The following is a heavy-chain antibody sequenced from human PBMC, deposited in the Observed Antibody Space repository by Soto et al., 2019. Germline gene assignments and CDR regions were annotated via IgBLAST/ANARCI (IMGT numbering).Heavy chain of an antibody. CDR1: GASVANENW. Sequence: SETLSLTCIVSGASVANENWWSWVRQPPGKGLEWIEEVHHSGANNNSPSLKSRVTISVDKSKNQFSLKLSSVTAADSAVYYCTRHFDYSMDVWGQGTTVTVSS. CDR3: TRHFDYSMDV. V-gene: IGHV4-4*02. CDR2: VHHSGAN. J-gene: IGHJ6*03.